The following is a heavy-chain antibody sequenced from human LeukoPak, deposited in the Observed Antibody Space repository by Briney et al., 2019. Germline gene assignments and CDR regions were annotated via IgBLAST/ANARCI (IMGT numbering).Heavy chain of an antibody. D-gene: IGHD3-22*01. CDR1: GFTFSNYG. Sequence: GGSLRLSCAASGFTFSNYGMSWVRQAPGKGLEWVSAISGSGGSTYYADSVKGRFTTSRDNSKNTLYLQMNSLRAEDTAVYYCAKAITMIVVAVSAFDIWGQGTMVTVSS. J-gene: IGHJ3*02. V-gene: IGHV3-23*01. CDR3: AKAITMIVVAVSAFDI. CDR2: ISGSGGST.